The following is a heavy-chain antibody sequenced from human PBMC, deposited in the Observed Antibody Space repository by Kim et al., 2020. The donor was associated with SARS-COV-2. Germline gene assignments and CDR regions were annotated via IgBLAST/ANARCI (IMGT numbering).Heavy chain of an antibody. CDR1: GFTFSSYA. Sequence: GGSLRLSCAASGFTFSSYAMSWVRQAPGKGLEWVSAISGSGGSTYYADSVKGWFTISRVNSKHTLHLQLNSLRAEDTAVYYCAKRSASDYDILTGYYLYYYGMDVWSQGTTVSVSS. J-gene: IGHJ6*02. D-gene: IGHD3-9*01. V-gene: IGHV3-23*01. CDR2: ISGSGGST. CDR3: AKRSASDYDILTGYYLYYYGMDV.